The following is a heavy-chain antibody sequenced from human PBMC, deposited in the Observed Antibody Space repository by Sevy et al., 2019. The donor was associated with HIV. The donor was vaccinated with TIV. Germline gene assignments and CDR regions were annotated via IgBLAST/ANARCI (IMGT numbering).Heavy chain of an antibody. D-gene: IGHD3-16*02. CDR1: GFTFSIYA. Sequence: GGSLRLSCAASGFTFSIYAMSWVRQAPGKGLEWVSGLSGSGGSTYYADSVKGRFTISRDNSKNTLYLQMNSLRAEDTAVYYCAKDQGDYVWRTFRDYWGQGTLVTVSS. J-gene: IGHJ4*02. CDR2: LSGSGGST. CDR3: AKDQGDYVWRTFRDY. V-gene: IGHV3-23*01.